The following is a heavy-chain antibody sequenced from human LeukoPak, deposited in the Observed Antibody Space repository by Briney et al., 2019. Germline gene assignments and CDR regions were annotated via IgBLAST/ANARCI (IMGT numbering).Heavy chain of an antibody. CDR1: GGSISSGSYY. V-gene: IGHV4-61*02. D-gene: IGHD3-22*01. J-gene: IGHJ4*02. CDR2: IYTSGST. CDR3: ARGGYYDSSGYGTRVFDY. Sequence: SQTLSLTCTVSGGSISSGSYYWSWIRQPAGKGLEWIGRIYTSGSTNYNPSLKSRVTISVDTSKNQFSLKLSSVTAADTAVYYCARGGYYDSSGYGTRVFDYWGQGTLVTVSS.